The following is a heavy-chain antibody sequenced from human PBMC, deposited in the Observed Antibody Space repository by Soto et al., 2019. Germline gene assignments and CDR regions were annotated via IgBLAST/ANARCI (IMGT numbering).Heavy chain of an antibody. J-gene: IGHJ4*02. CDR3: AKDKVYSNYQYYFAS. V-gene: IGHV3-9*01. D-gene: IGHD4-4*01. CDR1: GFTFENYA. CDR2: ISWKSGSI. Sequence: SLRLSCAASGFTFENYAMHWVRQGPGKGLEWVAGISWKSGSIGYADSVRGRFTISRDNAKNSLYLQMNSLRPEDTALYYCAKDKVYSNYQYYFASWGQGTLVTVSS.